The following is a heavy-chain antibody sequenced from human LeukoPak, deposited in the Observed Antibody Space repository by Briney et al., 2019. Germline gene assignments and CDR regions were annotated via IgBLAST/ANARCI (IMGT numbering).Heavy chain of an antibody. CDR2: ISYDGGIK. CDR3: ARCISHYDILTGYYNPPGYFDY. V-gene: IGHV3-30*03. D-gene: IGHD3-9*01. J-gene: IGHJ4*02. CDR1: GFTFSSYG. Sequence: PGGSLRLSCAASGFTFSSYGMHWVRQAPGKGLEWAALISYDGGIKYYADSVKGRFTISRDNSKNTLYLQMNSLRAEDTAVYYCARCISHYDILTGYYNPPGYFDYWGQGTLVTVSS.